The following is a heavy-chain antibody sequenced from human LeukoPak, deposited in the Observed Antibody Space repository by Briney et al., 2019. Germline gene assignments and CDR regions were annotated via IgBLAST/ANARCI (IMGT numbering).Heavy chain of an antibody. V-gene: IGHV3-23*01. D-gene: IGHD3-3*01. CDR3: ANRDQGNLRFSYFDY. CDR2: ISGSGGST. Sequence: GGSLRLSCAASGFTFSSYAMSWVRQAPGKGLEWVSAISGSGGSTYYADSVKGRFTISRDSSKNTLYLQMNSLRAEDTAVYYCANRDQGNLRFSYFDYWGQGTLVTVSS. CDR1: GFTFSSYA. J-gene: IGHJ4*02.